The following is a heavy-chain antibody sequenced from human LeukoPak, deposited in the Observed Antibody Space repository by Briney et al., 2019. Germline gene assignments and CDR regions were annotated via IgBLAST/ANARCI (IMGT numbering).Heavy chain of an antibody. CDR1: GGSISSYY. CDR2: IYYSGST. J-gene: IGHJ6*03. D-gene: IGHD3-10*01. Sequence: PSETLSLTCTVSGGSISSYYWSWIRQPPGKGLEWIGYIYYSGSTYYNPSLKSRVTISLDTSKNQFSLKLSSVTAAETAVYYCASVRRGFGESSKYYAYYYMGVWGKGTTVTISS. CDR3: ASVRRGFGESSKYYAYYYMGV. V-gene: IGHV4-59*08.